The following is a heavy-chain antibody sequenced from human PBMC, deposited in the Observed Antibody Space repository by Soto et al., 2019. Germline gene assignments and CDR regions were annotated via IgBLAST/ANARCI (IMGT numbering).Heavy chain of an antibody. D-gene: IGHD3-9*01. CDR3: ARDRRYFDWLLYRYYYYYGMGV. V-gene: IGHV1-69*01. CDR1: GGTFSSYA. Sequence: QVQLVQSGAEVKKPGSSVKVSCKASGGTFSSYAISWVRQAPGQGLEWMGGIIPIFGTANYAQKFQGRVTITADESTSTAYMELSSLRSEDTAVYYCARDRRYFDWLLYRYYYYYGMGVWGQGTTVTVSS. J-gene: IGHJ6*02. CDR2: IIPIFGTA.